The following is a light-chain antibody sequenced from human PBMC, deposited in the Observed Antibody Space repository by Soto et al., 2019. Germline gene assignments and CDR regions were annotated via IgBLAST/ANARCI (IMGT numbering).Light chain of an antibody. J-gene: IGLJ2*01. CDR3: GTWDSSLTLV. CDR2: DNN. V-gene: IGLV1-51*01. CDR1: SSNIGNNY. Sequence: QSVLTQPPSVSAAPGQKVTISCSGSSSNIGNNYVSWYQQLPGTAPKLLIYDNNKQPSGIPYRFSGSKSGTSATLGITGLQTGDEADYYCGTWDSSLTLVFGGGTKLTVL.